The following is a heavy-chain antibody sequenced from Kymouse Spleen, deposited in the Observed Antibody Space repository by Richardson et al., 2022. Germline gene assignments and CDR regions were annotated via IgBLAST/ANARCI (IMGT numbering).Heavy chain of an antibody. Sequence: EVQLVESGGGLVQPGGSLRLSCAASGFTFSSYSMNWVRQAPGKGLEWVSYISSSSSTIYYADSVKGRFTISRDNAKNSLYLQMNSLRDEDTAVYYCARASGSEGYYGMDVWGQGTTVTVSS. CDR3: ARASGSEGYYGMDV. CDR1: GFTFSSYS. CDR2: ISSSSSTI. V-gene: IGHV3-48*02. J-gene: IGHJ6*02. D-gene: IGHD1-26*01.